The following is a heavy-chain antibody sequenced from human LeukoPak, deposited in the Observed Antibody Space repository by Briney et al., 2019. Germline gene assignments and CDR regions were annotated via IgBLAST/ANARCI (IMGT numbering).Heavy chain of an antibody. CDR3: ARALGNYYDSTVYQAY. V-gene: IGHV1-2*02. D-gene: IGHD3-22*01. Sequence: ASMKVSCNTSGYTFTDYYIHWVRQAPGQGLEWMGWINPKSGVTNYAQKFQGRVTLTSDTSVSTAYMDLSSLASGDTAVYYCARALGNYYDSTVYQAYWGQGQLVNVSS. CDR2: INPKSGVT. J-gene: IGHJ4*02. CDR1: GYTFTDYY.